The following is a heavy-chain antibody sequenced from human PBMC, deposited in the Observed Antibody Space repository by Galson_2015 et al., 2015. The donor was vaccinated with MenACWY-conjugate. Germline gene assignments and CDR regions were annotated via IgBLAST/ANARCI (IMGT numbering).Heavy chain of an antibody. J-gene: IGHJ4*02. CDR3: AHLTDGNYPRY. V-gene: IGHV3-53*01. Sequence: SLRLSCAASGFPVNSNFMTWVRRAPGKGLEWVSTLYIGDNTLYADSVKGRFTISRDNSKNTLYHQMNSLRADDTAVYFCAHLTDGNYPRYWGQGTLVTVSS. D-gene: IGHD1-7*01. CDR1: GFPVNSNF. CDR2: LYIGDNT.